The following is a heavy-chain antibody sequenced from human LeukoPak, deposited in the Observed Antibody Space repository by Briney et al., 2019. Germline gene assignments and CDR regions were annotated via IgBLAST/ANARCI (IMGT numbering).Heavy chain of an antibody. Sequence: ASVKVSCKASGGTFSSYAISWVRQAPGQGLEWMGGIIPIFGTANYAQKFQGRVTITTDESTSTAYMELSSLRSEDTAVYYCARGQKVSSWRPTRYYYYMDVWGKGTTVTVSS. J-gene: IGHJ6*03. CDR1: GGTFSSYA. CDR2: IIPIFGTA. CDR3: ARGQKVSSWRPTRYYYYMDV. V-gene: IGHV1-69*05. D-gene: IGHD6-13*01.